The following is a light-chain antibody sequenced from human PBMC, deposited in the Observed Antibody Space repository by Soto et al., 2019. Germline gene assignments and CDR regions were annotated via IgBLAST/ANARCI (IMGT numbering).Light chain of an antibody. CDR2: AAS. CDR1: QSVSSN. CDR3: QQYNNWPPLT. J-gene: IGKJ4*01. V-gene: IGKV3-15*01. Sequence: EIVMTQSPATLSVSPGEGATLSCRASQSVSSNLAWYQQTPGQAPRLLIYAASTTATGITARFSGSGSGTEFTLTISSLQSEDFAVYYCQQYNNWPPLTFGGGTKVEIK.